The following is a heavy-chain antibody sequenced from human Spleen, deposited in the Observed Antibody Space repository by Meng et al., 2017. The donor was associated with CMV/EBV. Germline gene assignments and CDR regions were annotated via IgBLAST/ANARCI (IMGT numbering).Heavy chain of an antibody. CDR2: IYNSGTT. D-gene: IGHD1-26*01. J-gene: IGHJ4*02. CDR1: GYSISSGYY. Sequence: GSLRLSCTVSGYSISSGYYWGWFRQPPGKGLEWIGTIYNSGTTYYNPSLKSRVTISVDTSKNQFSLKLTSVTAADTALYYCARVTYSTIDYWGQGTLVTVSS. CDR3: ARVTYSTIDY. V-gene: IGHV4-38-2*02.